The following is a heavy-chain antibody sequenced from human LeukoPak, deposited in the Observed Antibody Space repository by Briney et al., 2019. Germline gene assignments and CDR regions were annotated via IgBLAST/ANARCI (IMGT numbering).Heavy chain of an antibody. V-gene: IGHV4-59*01. CDR1: GGSINSYY. Sequence: SETLCLTCTVSGGSINSYYWSWIRQPPGKELEWIGYIYYSGSTNYNPSLKSRVTISVDTSTNQFSLKLSSVTAADTAVYYCARARSSWYPYYFDYWGQGTLVTVSS. D-gene: IGHD6-13*01. CDR2: IYYSGST. CDR3: ARARSSWYPYYFDY. J-gene: IGHJ4*02.